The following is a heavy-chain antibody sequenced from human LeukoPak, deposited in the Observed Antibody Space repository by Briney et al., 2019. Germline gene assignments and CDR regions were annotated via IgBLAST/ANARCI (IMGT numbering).Heavy chain of an antibody. Sequence: GSLRLSCAASGFTFSSYAMSWVRQAPGKGLEWVSAISGSGGSTYYADSVKGRFTISRDNSKNTLYLQMNSLRAEDTAVYYCAKDLVPYDFWSGFDYWGQGTLVTVSS. CDR1: GFTFSSYA. D-gene: IGHD3-3*01. V-gene: IGHV3-23*01. CDR2: ISGSGGST. CDR3: AKDLVPYDFWSGFDY. J-gene: IGHJ4*02.